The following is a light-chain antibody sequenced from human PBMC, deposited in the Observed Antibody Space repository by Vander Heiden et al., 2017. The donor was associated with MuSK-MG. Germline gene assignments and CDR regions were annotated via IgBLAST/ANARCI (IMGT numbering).Light chain of an antibody. J-gene: IGLJ1*01. Sequence: QSVLTQPPSASGTPGQRVSISCSGSSSNIGGNYVYWYQQVPGTAPRLLIYRNDQRPAGVPDRFSGSKSGTSASLAISGLWSEDEADYYCTSWDDSLSGLVFGTGTKVTVL. CDR1: SSNIGGNY. V-gene: IGLV1-47*03. CDR2: RND. CDR3: TSWDDSLSGLV.